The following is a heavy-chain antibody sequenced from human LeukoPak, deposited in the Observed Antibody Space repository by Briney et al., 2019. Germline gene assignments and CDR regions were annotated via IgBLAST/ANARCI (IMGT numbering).Heavy chain of an antibody. D-gene: IGHD3-22*01. CDR2: IGNSGSPI. V-gene: IGHV3-11*01. Sequence: PGGSLRLSCAASGVTFSDYYMSLIRQAPGKGVEWVSYIGNSGSPIYYADSVKGRFTISRDNAKNSLYLQMNSLRAEDTAVYYCVRGPSDSSLPGYWGQGTLVAVSS. CDR3: VRGPSDSSLPGY. J-gene: IGHJ4*02. CDR1: GVTFSDYY.